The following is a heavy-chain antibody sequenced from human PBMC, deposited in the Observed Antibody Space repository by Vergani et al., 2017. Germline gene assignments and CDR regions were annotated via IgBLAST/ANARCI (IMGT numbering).Heavy chain of an antibody. V-gene: IGHV4-38-2*01. J-gene: IGHJ4*02. CDR1: GDSISSGSY. D-gene: IGHD2-21*02. CDR3: ARQNLWGDSQTGIEF. Sequence: QVQLQESGPGLVKPSETLYLTCGVSGDSISSGSYWAWVRQPPRKGLEWIGSVFHSGTTHYNPSIESLVTISVDTSRTQFCLRLSSITAADTAVYYCARQNLWGDSQTGIEFWGLGTLVLVSS. CDR2: VFHSGTT.